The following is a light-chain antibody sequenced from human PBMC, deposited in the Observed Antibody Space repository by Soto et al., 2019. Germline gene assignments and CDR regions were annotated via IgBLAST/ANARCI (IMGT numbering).Light chain of an antibody. V-gene: IGKV4-1*01. J-gene: IGKJ4*01. Sequence: DIVMTQSPDSLAVSLGERATINCKSSQSVLSSSNKKNYLAWHQQKPGQPPKLLISWASSRQSGVPDRFSGSGSGTDFTLTISSLQAEEVAVYYCQQHYSAPLTFAGVTKVDI. CDR1: QSVLSSSNKKNY. CDR2: WAS. CDR3: QQHYSAPLT.